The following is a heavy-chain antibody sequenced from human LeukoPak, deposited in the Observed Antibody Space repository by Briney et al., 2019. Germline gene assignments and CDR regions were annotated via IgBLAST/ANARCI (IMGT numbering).Heavy chain of an antibody. CDR3: ARGVAKIS. Sequence: GGSLRLSCAASGFFFNDYNMSWIRQAPGKGLEWVAYVSGSGGTLYYADSVQGRFTISRHKVKKSLYLQMDNLRVDDTAVYYCARGVAKISWGQGTLVTVSS. D-gene: IGHD5-12*01. V-gene: IGHV3-11*01. CDR2: VSGSGGTL. CDR1: GFFFNDYN. J-gene: IGHJ5*02.